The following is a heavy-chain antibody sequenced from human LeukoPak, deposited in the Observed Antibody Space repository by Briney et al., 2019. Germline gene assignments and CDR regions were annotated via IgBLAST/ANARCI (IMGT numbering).Heavy chain of an antibody. CDR1: GGSISSYY. D-gene: IGHD2-21*02. CDR3: ASSYCGGGCYYYYYYYGMDV. J-gene: IGHJ6*02. CDR2: IYYSGST. V-gene: IGHV4-59*08. Sequence: SETLSLTCTVSGGSISSYYWSWIRQPPGKGLEWIGYIYYSGSTNYNPSLKSRVTISVDTSKNQFSLKLSSVTAADTAVYYCASSYCGGGCYYYYYYYGMDVWGQGTTVTVSS.